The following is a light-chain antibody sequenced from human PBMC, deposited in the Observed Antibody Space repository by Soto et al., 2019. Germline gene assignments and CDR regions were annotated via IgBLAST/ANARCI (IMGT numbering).Light chain of an antibody. Sequence: EIVLTQSPGTLSLSPGERATLSCRDSQSVSSSYLAWYQQKTGQAPRLLIYGASSRATGIPDRFSGSGSGTDFTLTISRLEPEDFAVYYCQQYGKTFGQGTKVDIK. CDR3: QQYGKT. CDR1: QSVSSSY. CDR2: GAS. J-gene: IGKJ1*01. V-gene: IGKV3-20*01.